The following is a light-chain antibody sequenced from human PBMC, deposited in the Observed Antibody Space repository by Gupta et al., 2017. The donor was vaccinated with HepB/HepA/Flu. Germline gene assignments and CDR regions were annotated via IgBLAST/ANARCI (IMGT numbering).Light chain of an antibody. CDR2: TSS. CDR3: QQTYSACS. CDR1: QSVATY. V-gene: IGKV1-39*01. J-gene: IGKJ2*04. Sequence: DIQMTQSPSSLSASVGDSVTITCRASQSVATYLNWYQQKPGQAPKLLIHTSSMLQSGVPSRFSGNGYKTEFTLTINSLHPEDSATYYCQQTYSACSFGQGTKLDIK.